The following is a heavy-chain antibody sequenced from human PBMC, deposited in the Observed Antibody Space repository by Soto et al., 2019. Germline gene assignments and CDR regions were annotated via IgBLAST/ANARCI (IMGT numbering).Heavy chain of an antibody. V-gene: IGHV3-21*01. D-gene: IGHD4-4*01. Sequence: EVQLVESGGGLVKPGGSLRLSCAASGFSFSSYSMNWVRQAPGEGLEWVSSISSSSSYIYYADSVKGRFTISRDNAKNSLYLQMNSLRAEDTAVYYCARALGNRPTDSWGQGTLVTVSS. CDR1: GFSFSSYS. J-gene: IGHJ4*02. CDR3: ARALGNRPTDS. CDR2: ISSSSSYI.